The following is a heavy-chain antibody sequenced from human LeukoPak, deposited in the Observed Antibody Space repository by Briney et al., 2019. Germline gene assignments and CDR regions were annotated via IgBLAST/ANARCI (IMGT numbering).Heavy chain of an antibody. J-gene: IGHJ4*02. D-gene: IGHD3-22*01. V-gene: IGHV1-18*01. Sequence: ASVKVSCKASDYTFTNYGITWVRQAPGQGLEWMGWISTHDGHTICAQDLQGRVAMTTDASTTTAYMELRRLKSDDTAVYYCARGIDTAMVTWEKDYYDSSGYHYLDYWGQGTLVTVSS. CDR2: ISTHDGHT. CDR1: DYTFTNYG. CDR3: ARGIDTAMVTWEKDYYDSSGYHYLDY.